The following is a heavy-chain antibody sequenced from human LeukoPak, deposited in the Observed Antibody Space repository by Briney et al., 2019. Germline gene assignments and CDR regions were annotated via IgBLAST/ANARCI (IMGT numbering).Heavy chain of an antibody. CDR2: ISGSGGST. Sequence: GGSLRLSCAASGFTFSSYAMSWVRQAPGKGLEWVSAISGSGGSTYYADSVKGRFTISRDNSKNTLYLQMNGLRAEDTAVYYCAKDRRITMIVVAPGPSDYWGQGTLVTVPS. J-gene: IGHJ4*02. CDR3: AKDRRITMIVVAPGPSDY. V-gene: IGHV3-23*01. CDR1: GFTFSSYA. D-gene: IGHD3-22*01.